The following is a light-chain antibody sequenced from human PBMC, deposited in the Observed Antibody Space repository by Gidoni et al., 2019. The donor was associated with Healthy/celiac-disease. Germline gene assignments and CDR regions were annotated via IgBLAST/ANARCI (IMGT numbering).Light chain of an antibody. CDR1: QSITASY. Sequence: EVVLTQSPGTLSLSPGERATLSCRASQSITASYLGWYQQRPGQAPRLLMSGASSRASGIPGRFSGSGSGTDFTLTISRLEPEDFAVYFCQHYSPSPVFGGGTKVEIK. J-gene: IGKJ4*01. CDR2: GAS. V-gene: IGKV3-20*01. CDR3: QHYSPSPV.